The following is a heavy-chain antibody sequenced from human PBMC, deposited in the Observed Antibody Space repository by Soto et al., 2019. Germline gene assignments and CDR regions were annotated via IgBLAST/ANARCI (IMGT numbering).Heavy chain of an antibody. CDR1: GFTFSSYG. CDR3: AKSVVATIPYFDY. J-gene: IGHJ4*02. CDR2: ISYDGSNK. D-gene: IGHD5-12*01. V-gene: IGHV3-30*18. Sequence: AGGSLRLSCAAAGFTFSSYGVNCVRQAPGKGLEWVAVISYDGSNKFDADSVTGPFTISRDNSKNTLYLQMNSLRAEDTAVYYCAKSVVATIPYFDYWGQGT.